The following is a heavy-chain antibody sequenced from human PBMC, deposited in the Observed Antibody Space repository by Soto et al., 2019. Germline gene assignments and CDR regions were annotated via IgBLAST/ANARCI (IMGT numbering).Heavy chain of an antibody. CDR1: GFTFSSYW. CDR2: IKQDGSEK. Sequence: GGSLRLSCAASGFTFSSYWMSWVRQAPGKGLEWVANIKQDGSEKYYVDSVKGRFTISRDNAKNSLYLQMNSLRAEDTAVYYCARDRVEANHFWYYWGRGSLVTGSS. CDR3: ARDRVEANHFWYY. V-gene: IGHV3-7*01. D-gene: IGHD3-3*01. J-gene: IGHJ4*02.